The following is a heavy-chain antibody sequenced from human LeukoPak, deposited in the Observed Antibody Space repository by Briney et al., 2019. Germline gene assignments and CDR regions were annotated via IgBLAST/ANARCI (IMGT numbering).Heavy chain of an antibody. D-gene: IGHD3-9*01. Sequence: SETLSLTCTVSGGAISSYYWSWIRQPAGKGLEWIGRIYTSGSTNYNPSLTSRVTMSVDTSKNQFSLKMSSVTAAVTAVYYCARASITIFLRDAFDIWGQGTMVTVSS. CDR2: IYTSGST. J-gene: IGHJ3*02. CDR3: ARASITIFLRDAFDI. CDR1: GGAISSYY. V-gene: IGHV4-4*07.